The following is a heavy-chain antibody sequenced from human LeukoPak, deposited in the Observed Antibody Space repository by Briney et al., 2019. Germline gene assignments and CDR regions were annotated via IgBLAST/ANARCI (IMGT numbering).Heavy chain of an antibody. D-gene: IGHD3-9*01. CDR2: IYYSGST. CDR3: ARHLPMGTDLYYDILTGYYLSPSYYFDY. CDR1: GGSFSGYY. V-gene: IGHV4-39*01. J-gene: IGHJ4*02. Sequence: SETLSLTCAVYGGSFSGYYWGWIRQPPGKGLEWIGSIYYSGSTYYNPSLKSRVTISVDTSKNQFSLKLSSVTAADTAVYYCARHLPMGTDLYYDILTGYYLSPSYYFDYWGQGTLVTVSS.